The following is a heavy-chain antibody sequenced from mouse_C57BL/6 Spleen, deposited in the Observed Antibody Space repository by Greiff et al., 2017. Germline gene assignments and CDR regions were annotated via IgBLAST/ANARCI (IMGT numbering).Heavy chain of an antibody. Sequence: EVQLQQSGAELVRPGASVKLSCTASGFNLKDDYRRWVKQRPEQGLEWIGWIDPENGDTEYASKFQGKATITADTSSNTAYLQLSSLTSEDTAVYYCTTEGVPPFEYWGQGTTLTVSS. D-gene: IGHD5-1*01. CDR1: GFNLKDDY. V-gene: IGHV14-4*01. J-gene: IGHJ2*01. CDR3: TTEGVPPFEY. CDR2: IDPENGDT.